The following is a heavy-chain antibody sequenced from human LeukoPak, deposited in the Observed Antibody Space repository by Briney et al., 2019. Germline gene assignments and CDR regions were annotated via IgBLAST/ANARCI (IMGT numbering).Heavy chain of an antibody. CDR1: GGSFSGYY. V-gene: IGHV4-34*01. Sequence: SETLSLTCAVYGGSFSGYYWSWIRQPPGKGLEWIGEINHSGSTKYNPALKSRVTISIDSSKNQFSLNLSSVTAADTAVYYCARGTVTMDYWGRGTLVTVSS. CDR3: ARGTVTMDY. J-gene: IGHJ4*02. CDR2: INHSGST. D-gene: IGHD4-17*01.